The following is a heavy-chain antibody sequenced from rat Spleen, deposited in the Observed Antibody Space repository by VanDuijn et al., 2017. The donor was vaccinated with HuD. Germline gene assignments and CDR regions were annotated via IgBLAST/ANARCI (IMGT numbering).Heavy chain of an antibody. CDR2: INSAGST. V-gene: IGHV3-3*01. D-gene: IGHD1-10*01. J-gene: IGHJ3*01. CDR3: ARQDNYVGFAY. CDR1: GYSITSSLR. Sequence: EVQLQESGPGLVKPSQSLSLTCSVIGYSITSSLRWNWIRKFPGNKLEWMGYINSAGSTVYNPSLKSRISITRDTSKNQFFLQVNSVSTEDTATYYCARQDNYVGFAYWGQGTLVTVSS.